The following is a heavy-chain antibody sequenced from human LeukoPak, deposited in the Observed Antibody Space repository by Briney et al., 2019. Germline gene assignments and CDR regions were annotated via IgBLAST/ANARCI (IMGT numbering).Heavy chain of an antibody. D-gene: IGHD1-1*01. Sequence: ASVKVSCKASGYTFTGYYMHWVRQAPGQGLEWMGWINPNSGGTNYAQKLQGRVTMTRDTSISTAYMELSRLRSDDTAVYYCARVGYNWNDEGAFDIWGQGTMVTVSS. CDR1: GYTFTGYY. V-gene: IGHV1-2*02. J-gene: IGHJ3*02. CDR3: ARVGYNWNDEGAFDI. CDR2: INPNSGGT.